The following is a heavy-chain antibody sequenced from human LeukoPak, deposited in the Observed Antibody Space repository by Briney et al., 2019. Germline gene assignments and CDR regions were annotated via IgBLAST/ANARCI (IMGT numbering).Heavy chain of an antibody. CDR1: GYTFTRYY. J-gene: IGHJ4*02. V-gene: IGHV1-46*01. D-gene: IGHD3-16*02. Sequence: ASVRVSRKTSGYTFTRYYMQWVRQAPGHGLEWMGIINPISGATDYAQKFQGRVTMTRDTSTSTVYMELSSLRSEDTAMYYCARLPYRDGVAQDYWGPGTLVTVSS. CDR3: ARLPYRDGVAQDY. CDR2: INPISGAT.